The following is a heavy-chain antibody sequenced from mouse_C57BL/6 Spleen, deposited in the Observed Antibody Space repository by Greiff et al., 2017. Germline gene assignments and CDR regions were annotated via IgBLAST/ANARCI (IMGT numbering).Heavy chain of an antibody. CDR1: GFTFSDAW. D-gene: IGHD2-1*01. J-gene: IGHJ2*01. V-gene: IGHV6-6*01. Sequence: EVQLVESGGGLVQPGGSMKLSCAASGFTFSDAWMDWVRQSPEKGLEWVAEIRNKANNHATYYAESVKGRFTISRGDSKSSVYLQMNSLRAEDTGIYYCTRPGGNYDYFDYWGQGTTLTVSS. CDR2: IRNKANNHAT. CDR3: TRPGGNYDYFDY.